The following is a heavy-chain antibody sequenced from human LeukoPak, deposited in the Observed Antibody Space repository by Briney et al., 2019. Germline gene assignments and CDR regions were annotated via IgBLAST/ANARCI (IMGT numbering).Heavy chain of an antibody. V-gene: IGHV3-21*01. J-gene: IGHJ4*02. CDR1: GFTFSSYS. CDR3: ASERCSSTGCYSSFDY. Sequence: KTGGSLRLSCAASGFTFSSYSMNWVRQAPGKGLEWVSSISSSSSYIYYADSVKGRFTISRDNAKNSLYLQMNSLRAEDTAVYYCASERCSSTGCYSSFDYWGQGTLVTVSS. CDR2: ISSSSSYI. D-gene: IGHD2-2*01.